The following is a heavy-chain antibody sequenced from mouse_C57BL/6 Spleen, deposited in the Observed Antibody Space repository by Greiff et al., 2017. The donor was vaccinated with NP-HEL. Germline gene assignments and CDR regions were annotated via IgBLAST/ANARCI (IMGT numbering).Heavy chain of an antibody. V-gene: IGHV6-3*01. CDR3: SSGDYFDY. CDR2: IRLKSDNYAT. Sequence: EVQLQQSGGGLVQPGGSMKLSCVASGFTFSNYWMNWVRQSPEKGLEWVAQIRLKSDNYATHYAESVKGRFTISRDDSKSSVYLQMNNLRAEDTGIYYCSSGDYFDYWGQGTTLTVSS. CDR1: GFTFSNYW. J-gene: IGHJ2*01.